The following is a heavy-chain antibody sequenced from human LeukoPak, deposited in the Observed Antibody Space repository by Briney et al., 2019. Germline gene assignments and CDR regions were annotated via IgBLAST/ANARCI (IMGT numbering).Heavy chain of an antibody. CDR1: GFTFSSYA. CDR2: ISGSGGST. J-gene: IGHJ3*02. V-gene: IGHV3-23*01. Sequence: PGGSLRLSCAASGFTFSSYAMSWVRQAPGKGLEWVSAISGSGGSTYYADSVKGRFTISRDNSKNTLYLQMNSLRAEDTAVYYCAKDKGKVASIWFGELPTLGAFDIWGQGTMVTVSS. D-gene: IGHD3-10*01. CDR3: AKDKGKVASIWFGELPTLGAFDI.